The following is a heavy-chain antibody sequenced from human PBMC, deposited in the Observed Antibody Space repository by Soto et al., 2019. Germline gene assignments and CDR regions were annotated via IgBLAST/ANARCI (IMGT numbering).Heavy chain of an antibody. Sequence: EVQLVESGGGLVKPGGSLRLSCAASGFTFSSYSMNWVRQAPGKGLEWVSSISSRSSCITYADSVKGRFTISRDNAKNSQYLQMNSLRAEETAAYYCARVRGGGYRGYDVPSPYNYYGMDVWGQGNTVTVSS. CDR2: ISSRSSCI. CDR1: GFTFSSYS. J-gene: IGHJ6*02. CDR3: ARVRGGGYRGYDVPSPYNYYGMDV. V-gene: IGHV3-21*01. D-gene: IGHD5-12*01.